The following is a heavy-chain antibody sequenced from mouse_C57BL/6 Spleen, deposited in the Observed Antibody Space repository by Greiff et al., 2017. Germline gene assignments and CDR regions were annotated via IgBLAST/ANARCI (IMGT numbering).Heavy chain of an antibody. CDR2: ISSGSSTI. CDR3: ARRKDVDY. CDR1: GFTFSDYG. Sequence: EVQVVESGGGLVKPGGSLKLSCAASGFTFSDYGMHWVRQAPEKGLEWVAYISSGSSTIYYADIVKGRFTISRDNAKNTLCLQMTSLRSEDTAMYYCARRKDVDYWGQGTTLTVSS. V-gene: IGHV5-17*01. J-gene: IGHJ2*01.